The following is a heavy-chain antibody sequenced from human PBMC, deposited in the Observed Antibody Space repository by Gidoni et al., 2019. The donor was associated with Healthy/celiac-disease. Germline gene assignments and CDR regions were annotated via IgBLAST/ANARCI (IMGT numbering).Heavy chain of an antibody. CDR2: IYYSGST. Sequence: QVQLQESGPGLVKPSETLSLTCTVSGGSVSSGSYYWSWIRQPPGKGLEWIGYIYYSGSTNYNPSLKSRVTISVDTSKNQFSLKLSSVTAADTAVYYCARERASWYYDSSGYYYVGWFDPWGQGTLVTVSS. J-gene: IGHJ5*02. CDR3: ARERASWYYDSSGYYYVGWFDP. D-gene: IGHD3-22*01. V-gene: IGHV4-61*01. CDR1: GGSVSSGSYY.